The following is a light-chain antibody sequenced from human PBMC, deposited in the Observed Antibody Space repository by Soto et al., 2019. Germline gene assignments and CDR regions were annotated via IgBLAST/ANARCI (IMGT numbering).Light chain of an antibody. CDR1: SSDVGDYNY. Sequence: QSVLTQPAFVSGSPGQSITISCTGTSSDVGDYNYVSWYQQHPGKAPKLIIYEVSHRLSGVSNRFSGSKSGHTASLTISGLQDDDEADYYCSSSITNNIVVFGGGTKVTVL. CDR2: EVS. V-gene: IGLV2-14*01. CDR3: SSSITNNIVV. J-gene: IGLJ2*01.